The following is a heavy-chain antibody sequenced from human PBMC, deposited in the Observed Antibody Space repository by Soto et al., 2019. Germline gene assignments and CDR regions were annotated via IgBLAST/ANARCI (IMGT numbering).Heavy chain of an antibody. J-gene: IGHJ4*02. V-gene: IGHV1-3*05. CDR1: GYTFTSYA. Sequence: QVQLVQSGAEEKKPGASVKVSCKASGYTFTSYAMHWVRQAPGQRLEWMGWINAGNGNTKYSKKFQCRVTITRDTSASTAYMELSSLRSEDTAVYFCARSIGVVTALDYWGQRTLVTVSS. CDR3: ARSIGVVTALDY. D-gene: IGHD2-21*02. CDR2: INAGNGNT.